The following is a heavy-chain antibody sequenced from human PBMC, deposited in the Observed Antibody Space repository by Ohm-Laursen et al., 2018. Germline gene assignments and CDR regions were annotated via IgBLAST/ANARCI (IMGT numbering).Heavy chain of an antibody. CDR3: ARFGVNHGMDV. CDR1: GFTFSSYW. J-gene: IGHJ6*02. D-gene: IGHD3-16*01. Sequence: SLRLSCAASGFTFSSYWMTWVRQPPGKGLEWVARIKVDGSEKYYVDSVKGRFTISRDDAKNSLYLQMSSLRAEDTAVYYCARFGVNHGMDVWGQGTPVTVSS. CDR2: IKVDGSEK. V-gene: IGHV3-7*01.